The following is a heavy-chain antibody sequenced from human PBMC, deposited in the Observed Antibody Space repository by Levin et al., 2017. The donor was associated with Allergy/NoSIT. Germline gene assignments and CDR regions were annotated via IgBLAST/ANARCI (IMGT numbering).Heavy chain of an antibody. CDR2: IHNSGST. CDR3: ARVQCGSTSCLHSFDI. J-gene: IGHJ3*02. V-gene: IGHV4-61*08. CDR1: GGSVSSGGYY. Sequence: PSETLSLTCTVSGGSVSSGGYYWTWIRQPPGKGLEWIGYIHNSGSTNYNTSLKSRVTISIDMSKNQFSLKLSSVTAADTAVYYCARVQCGSTSCLHSFDIWGQGTMVTVSS. D-gene: IGHD2-2*01.